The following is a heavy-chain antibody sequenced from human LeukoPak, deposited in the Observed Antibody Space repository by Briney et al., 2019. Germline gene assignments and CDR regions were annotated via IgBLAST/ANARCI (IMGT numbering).Heavy chain of an antibody. Sequence: SETRSLTCAVYGESFSSYYWSWIRQPPGKGLEWIGEINHSGNTNYNPSLKSRVTISVDTSKNQFSLKLSSVTAADTAVYYCARVDGDGYNIPDYWGQGTLVTVSS. CDR1: GESFSSYY. CDR3: ARVDGDGYNIPDY. CDR2: INHSGNT. J-gene: IGHJ4*02. D-gene: IGHD5-24*01. V-gene: IGHV4-34*01.